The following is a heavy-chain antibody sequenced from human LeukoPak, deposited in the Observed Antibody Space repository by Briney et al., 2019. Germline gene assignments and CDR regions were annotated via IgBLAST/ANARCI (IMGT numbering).Heavy chain of an antibody. V-gene: IGHV7-4-1*02. D-gene: IGHD3-10*01. CDR2: INTNTGNP. CDR3: ARPHAGFWEGAFDI. J-gene: IGHJ3*02. Sequence: GASVKVSCKASGYTFTSYAMNWVRQAPGQGLEWMGWINTNTGNPTYAQGFTGRFVYSLDTSVSTAYLQISSLKAEDTAVYYCARPHAGFWEGAFDIWGQGTMVTVSS. CDR1: GYTFTSYA.